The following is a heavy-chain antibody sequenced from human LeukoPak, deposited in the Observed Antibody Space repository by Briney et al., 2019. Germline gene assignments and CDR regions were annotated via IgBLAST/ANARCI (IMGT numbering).Heavy chain of an antibody. CDR2: INHSGST. Sequence: SETLSLTCAVYGGSFSGYYSSWIRQPPGKGLEWIGEINHSGSTNYNPSLKSRVTISVDTSKNQFSLKLSSVTAADTAVYYCARVLRACGGDCYLIDYWGQGTLVTVSS. CDR3: ARVLRACGGDCYLIDY. V-gene: IGHV4-34*01. J-gene: IGHJ4*02. CDR1: GGSFSGYY. D-gene: IGHD2-21*02.